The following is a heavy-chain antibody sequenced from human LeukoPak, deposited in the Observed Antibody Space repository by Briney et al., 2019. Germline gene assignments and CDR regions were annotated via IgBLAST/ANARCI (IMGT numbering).Heavy chain of an antibody. Sequence: GGSLRLSCAASGFTFSSYAMSWVRQAPGKGLEWVSAISGSGGSTYYADSVKGRFTISRDDSKNTLYLQMTSLRAEDTALYYCTKKTPGNYAHDSWGQGTLVTVSP. V-gene: IGHV3-23*01. CDR1: GFTFSSYA. CDR2: ISGSGGST. CDR3: TKKTPGNYAHDS. D-gene: IGHD3-22*01. J-gene: IGHJ4*02.